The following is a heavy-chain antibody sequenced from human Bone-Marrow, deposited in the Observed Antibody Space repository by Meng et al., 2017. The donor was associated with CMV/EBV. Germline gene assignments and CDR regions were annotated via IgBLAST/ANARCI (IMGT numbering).Heavy chain of an antibody. CDR1: GFTFSSYG. CDR2: INHSGST. CDR3: ARDLVGFDY. J-gene: IGHJ4*02. V-gene: IGHV4-34*01. Sequence: ESLKISCAASGFTFSSYGMHWVRQAPGKGLEWIGEINHSGSTNYNPSLKSRVTISVDTSKNQFSLKLSSVTAADTAVYYCARDLVGFDYWGQGTLVTVSS. D-gene: IGHD2-2*01.